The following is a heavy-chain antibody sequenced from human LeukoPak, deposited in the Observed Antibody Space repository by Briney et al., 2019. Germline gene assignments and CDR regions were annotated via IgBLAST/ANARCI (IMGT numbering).Heavy chain of an antibody. Sequence: PGRSLRLSCAASGFTFSSYGMHWVRQAPGKGLEWVAVIWYDGSNKYYADSVKGRFTISRDNSKNTLYLQMNSLRAEDTAVYYCARDFRNCYYYGMDVWGKGTTVTVSS. CDR3: ARDFRNCYYYGMDV. CDR2: IWYDGSNK. J-gene: IGHJ6*04. CDR1: GFTFSSYG. V-gene: IGHV3-33*01.